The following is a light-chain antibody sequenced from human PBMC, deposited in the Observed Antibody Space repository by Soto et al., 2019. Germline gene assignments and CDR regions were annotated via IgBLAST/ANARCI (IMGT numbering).Light chain of an antibody. CDR2: DSS. J-gene: IGKJ3*01. CDR1: QSVSSH. Sequence: EIRMTQSPAILSVSPGESATLSCRASQSVSSHVVWYQQKPGQAPRLLISDSSTTGFPARFSGSGSGTEFTLTISSLQSDDSAIYYCQQLNSFPPSFTFGPGTTVDIK. CDR3: QQLNSFPPSFT. V-gene: IGKV3-15*01.